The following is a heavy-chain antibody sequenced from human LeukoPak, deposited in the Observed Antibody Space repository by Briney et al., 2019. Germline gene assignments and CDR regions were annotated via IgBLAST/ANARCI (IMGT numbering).Heavy chain of an antibody. D-gene: IGHD3-3*01. V-gene: IGHV4-59*01. CDR3: ASARTSTIFGVVYYYMDV. J-gene: IGHJ6*03. Sequence: SETLSLTCTVSGGSISSYYWNWIRQPPGKGLEWIGSMYYSGSTNYNPSLKSRVTISIDTSKNQFSLKLSSVTAADTAVYYCASARTSTIFGVVYYYMDVWGKGTTVTVSS. CDR1: GGSISSYY. CDR2: MYYSGST.